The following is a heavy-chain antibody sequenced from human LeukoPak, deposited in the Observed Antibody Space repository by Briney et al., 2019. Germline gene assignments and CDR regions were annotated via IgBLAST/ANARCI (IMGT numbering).Heavy chain of an antibody. D-gene: IGHD3-16*01. Sequence: GGSLRLSCAGSGFSVSNYYMNWVRQAPGKGLEWVSLIRDSGATFYADSVKGRFTISRDNSKNTIYLQMNRLRVEDTAVYFCARDRAVSQVWVEFDSWGQGTQVTVSS. J-gene: IGHJ5*01. CDR1: GFSVSNYY. CDR3: ARDRAVSQVWVEFDS. V-gene: IGHV3-66*03. CDR2: IRDSGAT.